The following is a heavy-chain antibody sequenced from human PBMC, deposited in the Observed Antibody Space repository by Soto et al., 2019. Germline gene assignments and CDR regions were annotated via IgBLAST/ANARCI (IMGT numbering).Heavy chain of an antibody. CDR1: GVAFSSYW. CDR3: TRDRRYYGSGSSMDV. D-gene: IGHD3-10*01. V-gene: IGHV3-7*05. J-gene: IGHJ6*02. CDR2: IKQDGSEK. Sequence: PGGSLRLSCAASGVAFSSYWMSWVRQAPGKGLEWVANIKQDGSEKYYVDSVKGRFTISRDNAKNSLYLQMNSLRAEDTAVYLCTRDRRYYGSGSSMDVWGQGTTVTSP.